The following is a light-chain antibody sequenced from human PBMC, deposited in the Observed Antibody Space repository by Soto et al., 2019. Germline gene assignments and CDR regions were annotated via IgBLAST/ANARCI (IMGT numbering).Light chain of an antibody. CDR1: QSVSSN. J-gene: IGKJ1*01. Sequence: EIVMTQSPATLSVSPGESATLSCRASQSVSSNLAWHQQKPGQAPRILMYDASTRATGISARFSGSGSGTEFTLTISRLEPEDFAVYYCQQYGSSLWTFGQGTKVDIK. CDR3: QQYGSSLWT. CDR2: DAS. V-gene: IGKV3-15*01.